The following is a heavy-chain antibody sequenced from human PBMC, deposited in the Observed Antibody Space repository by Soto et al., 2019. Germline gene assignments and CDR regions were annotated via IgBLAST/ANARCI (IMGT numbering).Heavy chain of an antibody. Sequence: QVQLVQSGAEVKKPGSSVKVSCKASGGTFSSYAISWVRQAPGQGLEWMGGIIPIFGTADYAQKFQGRVTITAHEPTXXAYMELSSLRSEDTAVYYCASHYDSSGYYYRGLDYWGQGTLVTVSS. CDR3: ASHYDSSGYYYRGLDY. V-gene: IGHV1-69*12. D-gene: IGHD3-22*01. J-gene: IGHJ4*02. CDR2: IIPIFGTA. CDR1: GGTFSSYA.